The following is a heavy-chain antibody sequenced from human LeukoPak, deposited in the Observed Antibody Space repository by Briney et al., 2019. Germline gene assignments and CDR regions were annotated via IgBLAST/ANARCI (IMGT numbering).Heavy chain of an antibody. Sequence: SVKVSCKASGGTFSSYAISWVRQAPGQGLEWMGGIIPIFGTANYAQKFQGRVTITADESTSTAYMELSSLRSDDTAVYYCARVVSGYSKIGYYYYMDVWGKGTTVTVSS. J-gene: IGHJ6*03. D-gene: IGHD4-11*01. V-gene: IGHV1-69*13. CDR3: ARVVSGYSKIGYYYYMDV. CDR1: GGTFSSYA. CDR2: IIPIFGTA.